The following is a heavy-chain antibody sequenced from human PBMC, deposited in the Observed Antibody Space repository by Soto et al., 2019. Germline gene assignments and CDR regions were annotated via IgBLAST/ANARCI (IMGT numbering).Heavy chain of an antibody. V-gene: IGHV5-51*01. J-gene: IGHJ6*02. CDR3: ARRAVYSYGYYYYYGMDV. CDR2: VYPRDSDT. CDR1: GYIFIDYW. D-gene: IGHD5-18*01. Sequence: PGESLKISCKASGYIFIDYWIGWVRQMPGKGLEWMGIVYPRDSDTRYSPSFQGQVTISADRSTGTAFLQWRSLKASDTAMYYCARRAVYSYGYYYYYGMDVWGQGTTVTSP.